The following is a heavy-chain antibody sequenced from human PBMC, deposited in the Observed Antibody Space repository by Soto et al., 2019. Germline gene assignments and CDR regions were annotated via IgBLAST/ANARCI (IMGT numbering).Heavy chain of an antibody. D-gene: IGHD3-3*01. V-gene: IGHV1-46*01. Sequence: VQMVQSGAEVRRPGASVKISCKASGYSFTNYYIHWVRQAPGQGLEWMGTVNPSDGNTVYAQNFQVRVTMTRDTSANTVYMDLTGLRSEDAAVYFCARDRLDSRSGYDAFDIWGQGTMVNVSS. CDR2: VNPSDGNT. CDR1: GYSFTNYY. CDR3: ARDRLDSRSGYDAFDI. J-gene: IGHJ3*02.